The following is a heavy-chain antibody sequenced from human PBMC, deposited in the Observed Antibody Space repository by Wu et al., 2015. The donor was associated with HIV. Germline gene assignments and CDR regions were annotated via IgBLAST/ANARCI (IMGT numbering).Heavy chain of an antibody. Sequence: VQLVQSGGEVKKPGASVKVACKASGYIFTDYGINWVRQAPGQGLEWMGWISAHNGNTKYGQKFQGRVTMTTDTSSSTAYMELRSLRSDDTAVYFCARGHYYDSGAYMEWFDSWGQGTLVTVSS. J-gene: IGHJ5*01. V-gene: IGHV1-18*01. CDR1: GYIFTDYG. CDR2: ISAHNGNT. CDR3: ARGHYYDSGAYMEWFDS. D-gene: IGHD3-22*01.